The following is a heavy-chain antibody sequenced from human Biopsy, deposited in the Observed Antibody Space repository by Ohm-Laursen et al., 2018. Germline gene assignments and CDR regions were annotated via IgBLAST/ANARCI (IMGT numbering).Heavy chain of an antibody. J-gene: IGHJ2*01. V-gene: IGHV4-59*08. Sequence: GTLSLTWPVSGGSISSYYWSWIRQPPGKGLEWIGYIYYTGSTNYNPSLKSRVTISVDTSMNHLSLRLTFVTAADTAVYYCARHAPSYSGSYWRYFDLWGRGTLVTVSS. CDR1: GGSISSYY. D-gene: IGHD1-26*01. CDR2: IYYTGST. CDR3: ARHAPSYSGSYWRYFDL.